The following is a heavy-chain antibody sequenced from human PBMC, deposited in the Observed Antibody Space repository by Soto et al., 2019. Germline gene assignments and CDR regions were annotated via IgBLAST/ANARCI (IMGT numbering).Heavy chain of an antibody. V-gene: IGHV4-30-4*01. D-gene: IGHD1-7*01. CDR1: GGSISSGDYY. J-gene: IGHJ4*02. CDR3: ARKGNYGAGFFRY. Sequence: QVQLQESGPGLVKPSQTLSLTCTVSGGSISSGDYYWSWIRQPPGKGLEWIRYIYYSGSTYYNPSLKSRVTISVVTSKNQFSLKLGSVTAADTAVYYCARKGNYGAGFFRYWGQGTLVTVSS. CDR2: IYYSGST.